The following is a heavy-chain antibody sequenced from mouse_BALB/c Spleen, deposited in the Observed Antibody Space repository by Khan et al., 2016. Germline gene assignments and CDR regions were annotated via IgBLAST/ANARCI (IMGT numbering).Heavy chain of an antibody. Sequence: EVELVESGGGLVQPGGSLRLSCATSGFTFTDYYMSWVRQPPGKALEWLGFIRNKANGYTTEYSASVKGRFTISRDNFQSIFYLQMNTLRAEDSTTYYCARDTIEKDYWEQENSGTVSS. V-gene: IGHV7-3*02. CDR1: GFTFTDYY. J-gene: IGHJ4*01. CDR2: IRNKANGYTT. D-gene: IGHD2-12*01. CDR3: ARDTIEKDY.